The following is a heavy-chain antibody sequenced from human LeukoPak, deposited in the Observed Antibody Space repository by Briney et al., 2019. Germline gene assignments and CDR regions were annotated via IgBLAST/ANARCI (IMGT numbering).Heavy chain of an antibody. CDR2: ISSSSSTI. V-gene: IGHV3-48*04. D-gene: IGHD3-10*01. CDR1: GFTFSSYS. J-gene: IGHJ6*02. CDR3: ARDPRDGSGSYIYYYGMDV. Sequence: GGSLRLSCAASGFTFSSYSMNWVRQAPGKGLEWVSYISSSSSTIYYADSVKGRFTISRDNAKNSLYLQMNSLRAEDTAVYYCARDPRDGSGSYIYYYGMDVWGQGTTVTVSS.